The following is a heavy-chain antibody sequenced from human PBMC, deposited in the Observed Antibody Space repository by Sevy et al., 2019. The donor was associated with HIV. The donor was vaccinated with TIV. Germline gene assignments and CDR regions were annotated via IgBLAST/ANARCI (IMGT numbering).Heavy chain of an antibody. D-gene: IGHD6-13*01. J-gene: IGHJ4*02. CDR3: AKSPSSPGSSSTWATFDY. Sequence: GGSLRLSCVASGFIFSTYGMHWVRQAPGKGLEWVAVIWYDGINKDYADSVKGRFIISRDNSKNTMYLEMDSLRVEDTAVYYCAKSPSSPGSSSTWATFDYWGQGTLVTVSS. CDR1: GFIFSTYG. CDR2: IWYDGINK. V-gene: IGHV3-33*06.